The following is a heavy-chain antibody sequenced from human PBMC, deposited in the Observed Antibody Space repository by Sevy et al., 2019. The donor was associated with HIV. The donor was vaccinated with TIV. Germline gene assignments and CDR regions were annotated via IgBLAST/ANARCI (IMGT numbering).Heavy chain of an antibody. CDR3: ARLMTAVALSGYSYYGGMFV. D-gene: IGHD4-4*01. CDR2: INTDGTIS. Sequence: GGSLRLSCAASAFNFGNYWMHWVRQAPGKGLVWVSSINTDGTISHYAKSVKGRFTISRDNGENMVYLEMNSLKVEDTALYYCARLMTAVALSGYSYYGGMFVWGQVSTVTVPS. V-gene: IGHV3-74*01. J-gene: IGHJ6*02. CDR1: AFNFGNYW.